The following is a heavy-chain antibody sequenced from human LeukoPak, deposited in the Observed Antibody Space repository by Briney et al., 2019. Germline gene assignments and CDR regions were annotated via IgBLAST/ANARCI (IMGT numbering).Heavy chain of an antibody. CDR3: ASEPYDYGAYTGAFDI. J-gene: IGHJ3*02. D-gene: IGHD4-17*01. CDR2: INPSGGST. CDR1: GYTFTSYY. V-gene: IGHV1-46*01. Sequence: GASVKVSCKASGYTFTSYYMHWVRQAPGQGLEWMGIINPSGGSTGYAQKFQGRVTMTRDTSTSTVYMELSSLRSEDTAVYYCASEPYDYGAYTGAFDIWGQGTMVTVSS.